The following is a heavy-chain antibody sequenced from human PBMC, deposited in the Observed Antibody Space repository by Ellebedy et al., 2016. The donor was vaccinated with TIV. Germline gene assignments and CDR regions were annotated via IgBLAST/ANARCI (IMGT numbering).Heavy chain of an antibody. CDR3: AKVGRRYYESSGDP. V-gene: IGHV3-23*01. D-gene: IGHD3-22*01. J-gene: IGHJ5*02. CDR2: ISAGDGAT. CDR1: GFTFSNYV. Sequence: GESLKISCAASGFTFSNYVMSWVRQAPGKGLEWVSTISAGDGATYYADSVKGRFNISRDNSENTLYLQMNSLRAEDTAVYYCAKVGRRYYESSGDPWGQGSLVTVSS.